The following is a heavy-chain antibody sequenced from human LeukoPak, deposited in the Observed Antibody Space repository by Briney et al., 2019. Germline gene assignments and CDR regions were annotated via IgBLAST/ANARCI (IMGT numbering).Heavy chain of an antibody. Sequence: GASVKVSCKASGYTFTSYYMHWVRQAPGQGREWMGIINPSGGSTSYAQKFQGRVTMTRDTSTSTVYMELSSLRSEDTAVYYCARENVDTAMVIDYWGQGTLVTVS. V-gene: IGHV1-46*01. CDR2: INPSGGST. J-gene: IGHJ4*02. D-gene: IGHD5-18*01. CDR3: ARENVDTAMVIDY. CDR1: GYTFTSYY.